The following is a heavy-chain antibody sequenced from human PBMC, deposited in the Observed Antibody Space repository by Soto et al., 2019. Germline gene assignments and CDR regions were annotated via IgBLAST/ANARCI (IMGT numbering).Heavy chain of an antibody. V-gene: IGHV1-18*01. CDR2: ISAYNGNT. CDR3: ARDTGIAARPPAYNWFDP. CDR1: GYAFTSYG. Sequence: GASVKVSCKASGYAFTSYGISWVRQAPGQGLEWMGWISAYNGNTNYAQKLQGRVTMTTDTSTSTAYMELRSLRSDDTAVYYCARDTGIAARPPAYNWFDPWGQGTLVTVSS. D-gene: IGHD6-6*01. J-gene: IGHJ5*02.